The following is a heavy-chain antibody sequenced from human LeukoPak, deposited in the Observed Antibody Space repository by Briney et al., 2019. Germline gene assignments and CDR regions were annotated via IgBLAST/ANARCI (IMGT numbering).Heavy chain of an antibody. D-gene: IGHD3-10*01. CDR2: INQDGSEK. CDR3: ARVAKYYYGSETYYFFEH. Sequence: GGSLRLSCAASGFTFTTYWMTWVRQAPGKGLEWVANINQDGSEKYSVDSVKGRFTISRDNAKNFLYLQMNSLRVEDTAVYYCARVAKYYYGSETYYFFEHWGQGTPVTASS. J-gene: IGHJ4*02. CDR1: GFTFTTYW. V-gene: IGHV3-7*01.